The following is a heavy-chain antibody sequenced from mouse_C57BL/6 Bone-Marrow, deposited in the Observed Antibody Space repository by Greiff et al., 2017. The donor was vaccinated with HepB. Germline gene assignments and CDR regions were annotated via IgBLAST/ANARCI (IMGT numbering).Heavy chain of an antibody. J-gene: IGHJ2*01. D-gene: IGHD1-1*01. CDR3: ARTHYITTVVASFDY. V-gene: IGHV1-55*01. Sequence: QVQLQQPGAELVKPGASVKMSCKASGYTFTSYWITWVKQRPGQGLEWIGDIYPSSGSTNYNEKFKSKATLTVDTTSSTAYMQLSSLTSEDSAVYYCARTHYITTVVASFDYWGQGTTLTVSS. CDR1: GYTFTSYW. CDR2: IYPSSGST.